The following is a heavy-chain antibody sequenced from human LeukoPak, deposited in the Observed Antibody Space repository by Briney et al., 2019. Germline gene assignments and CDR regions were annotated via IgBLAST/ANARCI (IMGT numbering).Heavy chain of an antibody. Sequence: SETLSLTCTVSGGSISSSSYYWGWIRQPPGKGLEWIGSIYYSGSTYYNPSLKSRVTISVDTSKNQFSLKLSSVTAADTAVYYCAKYTEPDAFDIWGQGTMVTVSS. V-gene: IGHV4-39*07. D-gene: IGHD6-6*01. CDR1: GGSISSSSYY. J-gene: IGHJ3*02. CDR3: AKYTEPDAFDI. CDR2: IYYSGST.